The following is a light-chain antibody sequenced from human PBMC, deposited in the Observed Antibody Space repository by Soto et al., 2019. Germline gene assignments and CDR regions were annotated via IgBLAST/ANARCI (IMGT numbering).Light chain of an antibody. CDR3: QQYGRSPLT. CDR2: GAS. V-gene: IGKV3-20*01. CDR1: QSFSSSY. Sequence: EIVLTQSPGTLSLSPGEGATLSCRASQSFSSSYLAWYQQKPGQAPRLLIYGASSRATGIPDRFSGSGSGKDFTITISRLEPEDFAVYYCQQYGRSPLTFGPGTKVDIK. J-gene: IGKJ3*01.